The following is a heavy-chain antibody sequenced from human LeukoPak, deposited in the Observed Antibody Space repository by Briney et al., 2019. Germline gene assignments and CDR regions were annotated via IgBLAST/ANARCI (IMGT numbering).Heavy chain of an antibody. J-gene: IGHJ4*02. Sequence: KPSETLSLTCTVSGGSISSYYWSWIRQPPGKGLEWIGYIYYSGSTNYNPSLKSRVTISVDTSKNQFSLKLSSVTAADTAVYYCARHLYSSSSFDYWGQGTLVTVSS. CDR1: GGSISSYY. V-gene: IGHV4-59*08. CDR2: IYYSGST. CDR3: ARHLYSSSSFDY. D-gene: IGHD6-6*01.